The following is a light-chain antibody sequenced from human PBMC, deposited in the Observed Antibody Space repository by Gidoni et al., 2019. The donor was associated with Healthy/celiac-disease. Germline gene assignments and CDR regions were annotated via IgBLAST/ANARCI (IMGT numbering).Light chain of an antibody. V-gene: IGKV3-20*01. CDR2: GAS. Sequence: EIALTQSPGTLSLSPGESATLPCRARQSVNSSYLAWYQQKPGQAPRLLIYGASSRATGIPERFSGSGSGTDFTLTISRLEPEDFAVYYCQQYGSSPFTFXHXTKVDIK. CDR1: QSVNSSY. J-gene: IGKJ3*01. CDR3: QQYGSSPFT.